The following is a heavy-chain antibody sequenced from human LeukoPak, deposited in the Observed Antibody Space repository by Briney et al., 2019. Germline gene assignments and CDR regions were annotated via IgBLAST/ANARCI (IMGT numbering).Heavy chain of an antibody. D-gene: IGHD4-17*01. CDR3: ARGRRSVTLHAFDI. V-gene: IGHV4-30-4*01. CDR1: GGSISSGDYY. J-gene: IGHJ3*02. CDR2: IYYSGST. Sequence: SQTLSLTCTVSGGSISSGDYYWSWIRQPPGKGLEWIGYIYYSGSTYYNPSLKSRVTISVDTSKNQFSLKLSSVTAADTAVYYCARGRRSVTLHAFDIWGQGTMVTVSS.